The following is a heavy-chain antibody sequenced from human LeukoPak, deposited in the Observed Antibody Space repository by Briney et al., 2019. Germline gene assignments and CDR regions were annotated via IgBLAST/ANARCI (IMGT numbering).Heavy chain of an antibody. CDR2: IYYSGST. D-gene: IGHD5-12*01. J-gene: IGHJ4*02. CDR3: ASSSAIGIYGGYLFDY. V-gene: IGHV4-59*08. Sequence: SETLSLTCTVSGGSISSYYWSWIRQPPGKGLEWIGYIYYSGSTYYNPSLKSRVTISVDTSKNQFSLKLSSVTAADTAVYCCASSSAIGIYGGYLFDYWGQGTLVTVSS. CDR1: GGSISSYY.